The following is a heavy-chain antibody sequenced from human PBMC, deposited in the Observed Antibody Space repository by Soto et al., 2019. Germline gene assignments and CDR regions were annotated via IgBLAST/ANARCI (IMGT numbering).Heavy chain of an antibody. CDR2: IIPVFGTA. CDR1: GGTFSSYA. Sequence: SVKVSCKASGGTFSSYAISWVRQAPGQGLEWMGGIIPVFGTANYAQKFQGRVTITADKSASPAYMELSSLRSEDTAVYYCARLHVTIFGVVNTYCYYGMHVWGQGTT. D-gene: IGHD3-3*01. J-gene: IGHJ6*01. V-gene: IGHV1-69*06. CDR3: ARLHVTIFGVVNTYCYYGMHV.